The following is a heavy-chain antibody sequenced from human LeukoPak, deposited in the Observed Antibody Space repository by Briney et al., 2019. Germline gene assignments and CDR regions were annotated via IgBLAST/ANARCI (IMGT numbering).Heavy chain of an antibody. CDR2: IYPSDSDT. V-gene: IGHV5-51*01. Sequence: GESLKISCKGSGYRFTTYWIGWVRQMPEKGLEWMGIIYPSDSDTRYSPSFQGQVTISVDKSISTAYLQWNSLKASDTAMYYCARDVGYCSGGSCYSDYWGQGTLVTVSS. CDR1: GYRFTTYW. J-gene: IGHJ4*02. CDR3: ARDVGYCSGGSCYSDY. D-gene: IGHD2-15*01.